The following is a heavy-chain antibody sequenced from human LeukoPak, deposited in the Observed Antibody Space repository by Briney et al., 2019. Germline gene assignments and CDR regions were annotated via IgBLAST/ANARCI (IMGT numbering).Heavy chain of an antibody. CDR2: IYYSGST. V-gene: IGHV4-61*08. CDR3: ARSPYSSSWSFDY. Sequence: PSDTLSLTCTVSGDSISSGDYYWSWIRQPPGKGLEWIGYIYYSGSTNYNPSLKTRVTISVDTSKNQFSLKLSSVTAADTAVYYCARSPYSSSWSFDYWGQGTLVTVSS. J-gene: IGHJ4*02. D-gene: IGHD6-13*01. CDR1: GDSISSGDYY.